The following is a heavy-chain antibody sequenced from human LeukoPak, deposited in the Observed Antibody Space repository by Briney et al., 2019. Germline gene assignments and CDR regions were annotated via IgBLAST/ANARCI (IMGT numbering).Heavy chain of an antibody. CDR1: GFTFSDYY. CDR3: ARRLTTGGFFDY. D-gene: IGHD4-11*01. V-gene: IGHV3-11*06. CDR2: ISSSSSYT. J-gene: IGHJ4*02. Sequence: SGGSLRLSCAASGFTFSDYYMSWIRQAPGKGLEWVSYISSSSSYTNYADSVKGRFTISRGNAKNSLYLQMNSLRAEDTAVYYCARRLTTGGFFDYWGQGTLVTVSS.